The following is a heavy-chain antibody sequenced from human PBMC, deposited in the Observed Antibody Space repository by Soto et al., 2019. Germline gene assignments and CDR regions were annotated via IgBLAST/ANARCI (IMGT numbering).Heavy chain of an antibody. V-gene: IGHV4-39*02. J-gene: IGHJ4*02. D-gene: IGHD1-26*01. CDR2: IYGGGGT. CDR3: AKVAWEVVAHETGKFDY. Sequence: PSEPLSLTCTVSRGSITNSDYYWGWIRQPPGEGLEWIGNIYGGGGTYYNPSLKSRVTISVDTSNNQFSLRLRSLTAADTAVYYCAKVAWEVVAHETGKFDYWGQGTLVTVSS. CDR1: RGSITNSDYY.